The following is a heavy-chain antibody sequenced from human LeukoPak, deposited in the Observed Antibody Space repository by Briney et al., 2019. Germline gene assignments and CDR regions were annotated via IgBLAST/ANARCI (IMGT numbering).Heavy chain of an antibody. CDR1: GGSFSGYY. Sequence: PSETLSLTCAVYGGSFSGYYWSWIRQPPGKGLERIGEINHSGSTNYNPSLKSRVTISVDTSKNQFSLKLSSVTAADTAVYYCARGLPTYYYDSSGYFDYRGQGTLVTVS. D-gene: IGHD3-22*01. J-gene: IGHJ4*02. CDR2: INHSGST. V-gene: IGHV4-34*01. CDR3: ARGLPTYYYDSSGYFDY.